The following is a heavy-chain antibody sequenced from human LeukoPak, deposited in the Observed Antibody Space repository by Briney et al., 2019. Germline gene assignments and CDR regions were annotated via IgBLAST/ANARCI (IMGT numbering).Heavy chain of an antibody. CDR3: TGNYYGSGSYADFDY. V-gene: IGHV3-73*01. J-gene: IGHJ4*02. Sequence: GGSLRLSCAASGFSFSGSAIHWVRQASGKGLEWVGRIRSTANGYATAYAASVKGRFTISRDDSKNTAYLQMDSLKTEDTAVYYCTGNYYGSGSYADFDYWGQGTLVTVSS. D-gene: IGHD3-10*01. CDR1: GFSFSGSA. CDR2: IRSTANGYAT.